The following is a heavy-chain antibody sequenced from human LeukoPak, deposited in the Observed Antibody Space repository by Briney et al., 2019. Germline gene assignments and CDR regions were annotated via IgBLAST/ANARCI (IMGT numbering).Heavy chain of an antibody. V-gene: IGHV4-4*07. CDR2: IYTSGST. Sequence: KASETLSLTCTVSGGSISSYYWSWIRQPAGKGLEWIGRIYTSGSTNYNPSLKSRVTMSVDTSKNQFSLKLSSVTAADTAVYYCAREGYDSSGYSLFDYWGQGTLVTVSS. CDR3: AREGYDSSGYSLFDY. CDR1: GGSISSYY. D-gene: IGHD3-22*01. J-gene: IGHJ4*02.